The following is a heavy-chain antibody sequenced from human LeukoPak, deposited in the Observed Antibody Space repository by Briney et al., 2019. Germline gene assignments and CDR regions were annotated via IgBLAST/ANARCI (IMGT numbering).Heavy chain of an antibody. CDR2: LNSDGSST. D-gene: IGHD5-18*01. CDR3: ARGGRGYSDGY. Sequence: PGGSLRLTRAASGFTFSDYWMHWVRQAPGKGLVWVSRLNSDGSSTTYADSVKGRFTISRDNAKNTLYLQMNSLRADDTAVYYCARGGRGYSDGYWGQGTLVTVYS. V-gene: IGHV3-74*01. J-gene: IGHJ4*02. CDR1: GFTFSDYW.